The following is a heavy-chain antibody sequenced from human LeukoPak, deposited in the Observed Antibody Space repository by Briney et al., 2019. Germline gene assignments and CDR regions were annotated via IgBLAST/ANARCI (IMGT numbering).Heavy chain of an antibody. CDR1: GYTFTGYY. CDR3: ARDDNYGIFVNVDY. J-gene: IGHJ4*02. CDR2: ISTSTGDT. D-gene: IGHD4-11*01. Sequence: ASVKVSCKASGYTFTGYYMRWVRQAPGQGPEWMGWISTSTGDTKYTQKFQGRVTLTTDTSTSTAYMELSSLRSDDTAVYYCARDDNYGIFVNVDYWGQGTLVTVSS. V-gene: IGHV1-2*02.